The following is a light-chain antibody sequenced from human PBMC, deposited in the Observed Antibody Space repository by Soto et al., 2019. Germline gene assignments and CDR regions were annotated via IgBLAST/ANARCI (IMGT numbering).Light chain of an antibody. V-gene: IGKV3-15*01. J-gene: IGKJ5*01. CDR2: GAS. CDR1: QSVSSN. CDR3: QQFHNWPPIT. Sequence: DIVLTQSPGTLSLSPGERATLSCRAIQSVSSNHVAWYQQKPGQAPRLLIYGASTRATGIPARFSGSGSGTEFTLTISSLQSEDFAVYYCQQFHNWPPITFGQGTRLEIK.